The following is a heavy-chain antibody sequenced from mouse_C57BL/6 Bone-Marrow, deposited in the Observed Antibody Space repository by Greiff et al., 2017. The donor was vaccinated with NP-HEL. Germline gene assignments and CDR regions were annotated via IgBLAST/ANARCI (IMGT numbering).Heavy chain of an antibody. J-gene: IGHJ1*03. CDR3: ARVLNTGSFDV. CDR1: GYTFTGYW. Sequence: VQLQQPGAELVRPGSSVKLSCKASGYTFTGYWMDWVKQRPGQGLEWIGNIYPSDSETHYNQKFKDKATLTADKSSSTAYMELSSLKSEDSAFYYGARVLNTGSFDVWGTGTTVTVSS. CDR2: IYPSDSET. V-gene: IGHV1-61*01. D-gene: IGHD5-1-1*01.